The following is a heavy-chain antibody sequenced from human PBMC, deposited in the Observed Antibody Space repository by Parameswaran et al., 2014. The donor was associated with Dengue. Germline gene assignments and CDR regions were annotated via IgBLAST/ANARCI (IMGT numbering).Heavy chain of an antibody. V-gene: IGHV3-48*03. D-gene: IGHD3-22*01. J-gene: IGHJ3*02. CDR3: ARDADLRDSSGYLAGNAFDI. Sequence: VRQMPGKGLEWLSYISSSGSTKYYGDSVKGRFTISRDNAKNSLNLQMNSLRAEDTAVYYCARDADLRDSSGYLAGNAFDIWGQGTMVTVSS. CDR2: ISSSGSTK.